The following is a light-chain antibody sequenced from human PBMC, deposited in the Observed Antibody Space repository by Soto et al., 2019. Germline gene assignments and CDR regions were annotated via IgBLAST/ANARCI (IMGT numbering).Light chain of an antibody. CDR1: QSISSW. Sequence: DIQMTQSPSTLSASVGDSVTITCRASQSISSWLAWYQQKPGKAPKLLIYKASSLESGVPSRFSGSGSGTEFTLTISSLQPDDFATYYCQQYNSYWLTFGGGTKVEIK. CDR2: KAS. J-gene: IGKJ4*01. CDR3: QQYNSYWLT. V-gene: IGKV1-5*03.